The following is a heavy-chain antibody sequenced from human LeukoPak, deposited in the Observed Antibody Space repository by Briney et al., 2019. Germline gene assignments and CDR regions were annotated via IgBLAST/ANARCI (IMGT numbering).Heavy chain of an antibody. Sequence: GGSLRLSCAASGFTFSSCGMHWVRQAPGKGLEWVAVIWYDGSNKYYADSVKGRFTISRDNSKNTLYLQMNSLRAEDTAVHYCARDPGIAAAAPDYWGQGTLVTVSS. CDR1: GFTFSSCG. CDR2: IWYDGSNK. CDR3: ARDPGIAAAAPDY. V-gene: IGHV3-33*01. J-gene: IGHJ4*02. D-gene: IGHD6-13*01.